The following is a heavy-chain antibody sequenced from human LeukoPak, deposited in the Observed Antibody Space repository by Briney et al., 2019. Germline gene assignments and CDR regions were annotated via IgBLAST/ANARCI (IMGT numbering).Heavy chain of an antibody. CDR1: GGTFSSYA. D-gene: IGHD3-22*01. J-gene: IGHJ4*02. Sequence: ASVKVSCKASGGTFSSYAISWVRQAPGQGLEWMGCINTNTGNPTYAQGFTGRFVFSLDTSVSTAYLQISSLKAEDTAVYYCARDFSGDSSGYYLVPDFDYWGQGTLVTVSS. CDR3: ARDFSGDSSGYYLVPDFDY. CDR2: INTNTGNP. V-gene: IGHV7-4-1*02.